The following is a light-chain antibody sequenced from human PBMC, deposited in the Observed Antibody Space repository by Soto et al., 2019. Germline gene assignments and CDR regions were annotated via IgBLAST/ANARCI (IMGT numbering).Light chain of an antibody. CDR3: AAWHDSLDGYVV. CDR2: GSN. J-gene: IGLJ3*02. Sequence: QLVLTQPPSVSGTPGQRVSISCSGGSSNIGSNTVNWYRQLPGTAPQLLIYGSNQRPSGVPDRFSGSKSGTSASLAISGLQSEDEADYYCAAWHDSLDGYVVFGGGTKLTVL. CDR1: SSNIGSNT. V-gene: IGLV1-44*01.